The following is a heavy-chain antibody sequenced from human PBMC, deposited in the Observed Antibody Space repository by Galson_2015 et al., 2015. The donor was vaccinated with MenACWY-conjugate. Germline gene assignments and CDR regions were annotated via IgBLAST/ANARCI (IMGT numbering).Heavy chain of an antibody. Sequence: SLRLSCAASGFAFSNYCMHWVRQAPGKGLECVSRICAGGISIMYGDSVRGRFTISRDDAENTLYLQMDGLRADDTAVYFSVRGSSGWRGMDIWGQGTTVTVSS. D-gene: IGHD6-19*01. CDR3: VRGSSGWRGMDI. CDR1: GFAFSNYC. V-gene: IGHV3-74*03. J-gene: IGHJ6*02. CDR2: ICAGGISI.